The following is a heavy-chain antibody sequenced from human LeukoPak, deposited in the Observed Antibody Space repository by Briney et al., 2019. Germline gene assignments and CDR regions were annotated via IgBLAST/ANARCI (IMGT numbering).Heavy chain of an antibody. CDR1: GGSFSGYY. CDR2: INHGEST. Sequence: SETLSLTCAVYGGSFSGYYWSWVRQPPGKGLEWNGEINHGESTNYNPSLKSRVTISVDTSKNQFSLKLSSVTAADTAVYYCARGGYYDILTGYYNVAYFDYWGQGTLVTVSS. V-gene: IGHV4-34*01. CDR3: ARGGYYDILTGYYNVAYFDY. D-gene: IGHD3-9*01. J-gene: IGHJ4*02.